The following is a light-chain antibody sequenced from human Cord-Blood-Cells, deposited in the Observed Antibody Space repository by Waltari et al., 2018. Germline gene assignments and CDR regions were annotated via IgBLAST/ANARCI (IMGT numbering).Light chain of an antibody. CDR1: QSISSY. Sequence: DIQISKSPPSLSASVGDWVTITCRASQSISSYLNWYQQKPGKAPKLLIYAASSVQSGVPSRFSGSGSGTDFTLTISSLQPEDFATYYCQQSYSTPHTFGQGTKLEIK. V-gene: IGKV1-39*01. J-gene: IGKJ2*01. CDR3: QQSYSTPHT. CDR2: AAS.